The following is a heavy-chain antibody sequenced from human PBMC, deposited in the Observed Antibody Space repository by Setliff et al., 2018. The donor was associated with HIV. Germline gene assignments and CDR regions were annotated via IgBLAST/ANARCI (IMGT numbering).Heavy chain of an antibody. CDR3: ARSRYQLLYDMDV. CDR1: GYTFTNYA. D-gene: IGHD2-2*02. CDR2: INAGNGDT. J-gene: IGHJ6*03. Sequence: ASVKVSCKASGYTFTNYAMHWVRQAPGQRLEWMGWINAGNGDTKYSQKFQGRVTFTWDTSASTAYMELSSLRSEDTAMYYCARSRYQLLYDMDVWGKGTTVTVSS. V-gene: IGHV1-3*01.